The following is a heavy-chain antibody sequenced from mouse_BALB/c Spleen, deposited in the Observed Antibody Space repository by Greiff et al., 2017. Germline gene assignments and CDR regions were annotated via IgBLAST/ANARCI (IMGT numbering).Heavy chain of an antibody. Sequence: QVQLQQSGAELVKPGASVKLSCKASGYTFTSYYMYWVKQRPGQGLEWIGEINPSNGGTNFNEKFKSKATLTVDKSSSTAYMQLSSLTSEDSAVYYCTRSGYYGSSGWYFDGWGAGTTVTVSS. CDR2: INPSNGGT. D-gene: IGHD1-1*01. J-gene: IGHJ1*01. CDR3: TRSGYYGSSGWYFDG. V-gene: IGHV1S81*02. CDR1: GYTFTSYY.